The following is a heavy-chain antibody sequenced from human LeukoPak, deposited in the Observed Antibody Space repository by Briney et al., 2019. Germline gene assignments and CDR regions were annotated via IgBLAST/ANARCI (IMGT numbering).Heavy chain of an antibody. Sequence: GGSLRLSCAASGFTFSSYWMHWVRQAPGKGLVWVSRINSDGRSTSYADSVKGRFTISRDNAKNSLHLQMNSLRDEDTAVYYCARGICRGGGCYSSRLAFDIWGQGTMVTVSS. CDR1: GFTFSSYW. CDR2: INSDGRST. CDR3: ARGICRGGGCYSSRLAFDI. J-gene: IGHJ3*02. D-gene: IGHD2-15*01. V-gene: IGHV3-74*01.